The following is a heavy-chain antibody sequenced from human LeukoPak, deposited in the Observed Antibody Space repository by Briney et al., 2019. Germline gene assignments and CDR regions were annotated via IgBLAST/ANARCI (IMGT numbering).Heavy chain of an antibody. Sequence: PGESLKISCKGSGYSFTSYWIGWVRQMPGKGLEWMGIIYPGDSDTRYSPSFQGQVTISADKSISTAYLQWSSLKASDTAMYFCATYAGSYSKYFQHWGQGTLVTVSS. CDR1: GYSFTSYW. J-gene: IGHJ1*01. CDR3: ATYAGSYSKYFQH. V-gene: IGHV5-51*01. CDR2: IYPGDSDT. D-gene: IGHD3-10*01.